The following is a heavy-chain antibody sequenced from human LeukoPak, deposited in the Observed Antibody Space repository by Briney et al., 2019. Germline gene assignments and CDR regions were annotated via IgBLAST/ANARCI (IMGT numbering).Heavy chain of an antibody. CDR2: ISSSGSTI. CDR3: ARENDYGDY. J-gene: IGHJ4*02. Sequence: AGGSLRLSCAASGFTFSSYGMNWVRQAPGKGLEWVSYISSSGSTIYYADSVKGRFTISRDNAKNSLYLQMNSLRAEDTAVYYCARENDYGDYWGQGTLVTVSS. CDR1: GFTFSSYG. V-gene: IGHV3-48*03.